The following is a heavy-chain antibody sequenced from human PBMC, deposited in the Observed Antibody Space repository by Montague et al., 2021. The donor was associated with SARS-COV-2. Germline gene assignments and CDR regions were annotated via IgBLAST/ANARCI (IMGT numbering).Heavy chain of an antibody. Sequence: TLSLTCTVSGGSISSGSYYWSWIRQPAGKGLEWIGRIYTSGSTNYNPSLKSRVTISVDTSKNQFSLKLSSVTAADTAVYYCARHREGVDFYYFYGMDVWGQGTTVTVSS. CDR3: ARHREGVDFYYFYGMDV. CDR2: IYTSGST. J-gene: IGHJ6*02. D-gene: IGHD3/OR15-3a*01. V-gene: IGHV4-61*02. CDR1: GGSISSGSYY.